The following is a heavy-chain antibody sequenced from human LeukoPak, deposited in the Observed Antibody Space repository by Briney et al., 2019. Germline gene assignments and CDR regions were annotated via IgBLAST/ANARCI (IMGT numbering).Heavy chain of an antibody. Sequence: SETLSLTCTVSGGSISSGGYYWSWIRQHPGKGLEWIGYIYCSGSTYYNPSLKSRVTISVDTSKNQFSLKLSSVTAADTAVYYCARSVKSLYSYAFDIWGQGTMVNVSS. V-gene: IGHV4-31*03. CDR1: GGSISSGGYY. CDR3: ARSVKSLYSYAFDI. J-gene: IGHJ3*02. D-gene: IGHD5-18*01. CDR2: IYCSGST.